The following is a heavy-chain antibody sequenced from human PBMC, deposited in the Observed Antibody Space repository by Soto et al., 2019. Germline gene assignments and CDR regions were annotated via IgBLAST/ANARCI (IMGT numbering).Heavy chain of an antibody. Sequence: GGSLRLCCAASGFTFSSYSMNWVRQAPGKGLEWVSYISSSSSTIYYADFVKGRFTISRDNAKNSLYLQMNSLRDEDTGVYYCAREGYSGYDPAYYFDYWGQGTLVTVSS. J-gene: IGHJ4*02. D-gene: IGHD5-12*01. CDR2: ISSSSSTI. CDR1: GFTFSSYS. CDR3: AREGYSGYDPAYYFDY. V-gene: IGHV3-48*02.